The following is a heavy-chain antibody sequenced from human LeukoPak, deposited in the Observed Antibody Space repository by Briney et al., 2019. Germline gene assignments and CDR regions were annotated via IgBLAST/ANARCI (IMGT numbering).Heavy chain of an antibody. V-gene: IGHV4-34*01. D-gene: IGHD2/OR15-2a*01. CDR3: ARSFRPYWYFDL. CDR1: GGSFSGYY. J-gene: IGHJ2*01. Sequence: SETLSLTCAVYGGSFSGYYWSWIRQPPGKGLEWIGEINHSGSTNYNPSLKSRLTISVDTSKNQFSLKLSSVTAADTAVYYCARSFRPYWYFDLWGRGTLVTVSS. CDR2: INHSGST.